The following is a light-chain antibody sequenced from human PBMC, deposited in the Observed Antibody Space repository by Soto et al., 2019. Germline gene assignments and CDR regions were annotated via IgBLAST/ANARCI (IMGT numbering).Light chain of an antibody. CDR3: QQYRSTPCT. CDR1: QSSSNY. Sequence: IQLTQSPSSLSASLGDRVIITCRASQSSSNYLNWYQQKPGKAPKLLIYGASSLPSGVPYRFGGSGSGADFTLTISSLQPEDFASYHCQQYRSTPCTFGQGTKVDIK. V-gene: IGKV1-39*01. J-gene: IGKJ1*01. CDR2: GAS.